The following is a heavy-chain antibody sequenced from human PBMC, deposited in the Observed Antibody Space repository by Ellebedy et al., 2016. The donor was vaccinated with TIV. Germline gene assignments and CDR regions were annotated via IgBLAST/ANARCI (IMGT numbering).Heavy chain of an antibody. CDR1: GASIRTSY. Sequence: SETLSLTCTVSGASIRTSYWTWIRQPPGKGLEWIGQVYYTGTTNYSPSLQSRVTISVDRSKNQFSLKLNSVTAADTAVYYCAKDRNSGIESWGQGTTVTVSS. CDR2: VYYTGTT. V-gene: IGHV4-59*01. CDR3: AKDRNSGIES. D-gene: IGHD3-10*01. J-gene: IGHJ4*02.